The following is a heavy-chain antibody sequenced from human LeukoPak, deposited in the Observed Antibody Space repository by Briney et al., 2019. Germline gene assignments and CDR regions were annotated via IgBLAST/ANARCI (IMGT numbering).Heavy chain of an antibody. J-gene: IGHJ4*02. CDR1: GYTFTSYG. CDR3: ARSEYPNFDY. CDR2: ISAYNGNT. Sequence: ASVKVSCKSSGYTFTSYGISWVRQAPGQGLEWMGWISAYNGNTNSAQKLQGRVTMTTDTSTSTAFMELRSLRSDDAAVYYCARSEYPNFDYWGQGTLVTVSS. V-gene: IGHV1-18*01. D-gene: IGHD2/OR15-2a*01.